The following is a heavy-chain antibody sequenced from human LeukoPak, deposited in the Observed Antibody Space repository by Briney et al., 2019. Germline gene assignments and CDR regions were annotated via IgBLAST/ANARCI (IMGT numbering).Heavy chain of an antibody. D-gene: IGHD2-2*01. CDR2: ISESSNTI. CDR1: GYSFTTYD. Sequence: GGSLRLSCVASGYSFTTYDMNWVHQSPGKGLEWVSHISESSNTIHYADSVKGRFTISRDNARRSLYLQMNSLRAEDTGVYYCARACGGASCYDSPDFDCWGQGTLVTVAS. V-gene: IGHV3-48*01. CDR3: ARACGGASCYDSPDFDC. J-gene: IGHJ4*02.